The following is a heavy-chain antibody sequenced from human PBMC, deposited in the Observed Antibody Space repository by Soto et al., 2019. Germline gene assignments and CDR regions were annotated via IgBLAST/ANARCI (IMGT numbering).Heavy chain of an antibody. Sequence: QLQLQESGPGLVKPSETLSLTCTVSGGSISSSSYYWGWIRQPPGKGLEWIGSIYYSGSTYYNPSLKSRVTIVVYTSKHQFSPKLSSVTAADTAVYYCARDRGSGWLFDYWGQGTLVTVSS. CDR3: ARDRGSGWLFDY. V-gene: IGHV4-39*02. D-gene: IGHD6-19*01. CDR2: IYYSGST. J-gene: IGHJ4*02. CDR1: GGSISSSSYY.